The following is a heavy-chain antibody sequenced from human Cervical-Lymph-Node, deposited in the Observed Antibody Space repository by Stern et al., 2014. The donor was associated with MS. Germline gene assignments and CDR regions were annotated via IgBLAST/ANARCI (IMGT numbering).Heavy chain of an antibody. J-gene: IGHJ4*02. V-gene: IGHV1-2*02. CDR2: INPSIGVT. CDR3: QAFPAY. Sequence: QVQLVQSGAEVKKPGASVKVSCRSSGYSFTDYYFHWVRQAPGQGLEWMGCINPSIGVTHDAQQFQGRVTMTRGSSMNTAYMEMSRLRSDDTAVYYCQAFPAYWGQGTLITVSS. CDR1: GYSFTDYY.